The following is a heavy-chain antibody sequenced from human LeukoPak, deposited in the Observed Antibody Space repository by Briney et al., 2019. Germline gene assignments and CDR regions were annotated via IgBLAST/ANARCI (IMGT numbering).Heavy chain of an antibody. CDR1: GGSSSSYY. CDR2: IYYSGST. Sequence: SETLSLTCTVTGGSSSSYYWSWIRQPPGKGLEWIGYIYYSGSTNYNPSLKSRVTISVDTSKNQFSLKLSSVTAADTAVYYCARVERYYYYYGMDVWGQGTTVTVSS. J-gene: IGHJ6*02. D-gene: IGHD1-1*01. V-gene: IGHV4-59*01. CDR3: ARVERYYYYYGMDV.